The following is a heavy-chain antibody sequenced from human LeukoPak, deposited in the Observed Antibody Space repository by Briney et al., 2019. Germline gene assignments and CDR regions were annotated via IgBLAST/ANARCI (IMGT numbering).Heavy chain of an antibody. CDR2: IYYSGST. Sequence: SETLSLTCTVSGGSISSSSYYWGWIPQPPGKGLDWLGSIYYSGSTYYNPSLKSRVTISVDTSKNQFSLKLSSVTAADTAVYYCASGYSYGFFRYYYMDVWGKGTTVTVSS. V-gene: IGHV4-39*07. D-gene: IGHD5-18*01. CDR1: GGSISSSSYY. J-gene: IGHJ6*03. CDR3: ASGYSYGFFRYYYMDV.